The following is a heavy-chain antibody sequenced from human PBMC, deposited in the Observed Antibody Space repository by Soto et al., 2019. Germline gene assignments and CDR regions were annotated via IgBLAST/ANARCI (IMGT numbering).Heavy chain of an antibody. CDR3: ARDLGYYDSSGYFDY. CDR1: GFTFSDSY. J-gene: IGHJ4*02. D-gene: IGHD3-22*01. V-gene: IGHV3-11*01. CDR2: ISSSDSII. Sequence: QVQLVESGGGLVKPGGSLRLSCAASGFTFSDSYMSWIRQAPGKGLEWVSYISSSDSIIYYSDSVKGRFIISRDNAKNSLYLQINSLRAEDTAVFYCARDLGYYDSSGYFDYWGQGPLVPVSS.